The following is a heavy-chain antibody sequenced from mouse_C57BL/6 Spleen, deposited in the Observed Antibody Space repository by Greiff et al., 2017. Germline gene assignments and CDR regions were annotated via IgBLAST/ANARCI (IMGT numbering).Heavy chain of an antibody. CDR3: ARAVDEGCLYAMDY. CDR1: GYSFTGYY. V-gene: IGHV1-31*01. CDR2: IYPYNGVS. J-gene: IGHJ4*01. Sequence: VQLQQSGPELVKPGASVKISCKASGYSFTGYYMHWVKQSHGNILDWIGYIYPYNGVSSYNQKFKGKATLTVDKSSSAAYMELRSLTSEDSAVYYCARAVDEGCLYAMDYWGQGTSVTVSS. D-gene: IGHD3-3*01.